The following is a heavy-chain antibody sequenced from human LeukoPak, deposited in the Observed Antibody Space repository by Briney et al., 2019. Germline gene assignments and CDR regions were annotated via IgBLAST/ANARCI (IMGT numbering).Heavy chain of an antibody. CDR3: ARDLTNDFDSGGYYPGFDY. V-gene: IGHV3-21*01. Sequence: GGSLRLSCATSGFTFSTYSMNWVRQAPGKGLEWGSSISISSGYIYYADSVQGRFTISRDIAKSSLYLQMNSLRAEDTAVYYCARDLTNDFDSGGYYPGFDYWGQGTLVTVSS. J-gene: IGHJ4*02. CDR1: GFTFSTYS. CDR2: ISISSGYI. D-gene: IGHD3-22*01.